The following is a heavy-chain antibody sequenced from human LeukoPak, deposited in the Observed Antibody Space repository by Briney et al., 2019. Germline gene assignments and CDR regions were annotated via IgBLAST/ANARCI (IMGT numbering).Heavy chain of an antibody. CDR1: GGSISSSSYY. CDR3: ARAPSYDFWSGYPYYFDY. J-gene: IGHJ4*02. CDR2: IYYSGST. V-gene: IGHV4-39*07. D-gene: IGHD3-3*01. Sequence: SETLSLTCTVSGGSISSSSYYWGWIRQPPGRGLEWIGSIYYSGSTYYNPSLKSRVTISVDTSKNQLSLKLSSVTAADTAVYYCARAPSYDFWSGYPYYFDYWGQGTLVTVSS.